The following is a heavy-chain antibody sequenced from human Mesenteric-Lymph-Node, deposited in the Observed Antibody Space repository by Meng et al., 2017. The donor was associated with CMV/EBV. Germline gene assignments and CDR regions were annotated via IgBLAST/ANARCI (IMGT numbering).Heavy chain of an antibody. CDR3: ARELERANYYDSSGYVL. Sequence: GPFSGYYWSWIRQPPGKGLEWIGEINHSGSTNYTPSLKSRVAISVDTSKNQFSLKLSSVTAADTAVYYCARELERANYYDSSGYVLWGQGTLVTVSS. D-gene: IGHD3-22*01. CDR2: INHSGST. CDR1: GPFSGYY. J-gene: IGHJ4*02. V-gene: IGHV4-34*01.